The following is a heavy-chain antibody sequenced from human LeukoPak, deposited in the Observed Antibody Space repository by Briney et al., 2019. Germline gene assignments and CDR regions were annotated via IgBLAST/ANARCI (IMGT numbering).Heavy chain of an antibody. Sequence: SETLSLTCTLSGTSISSSSYYWGWIRQPPGKGLEWIGSIYSSGSTYYNPSLKSRVTMSVDTSKKQFSLKLSSVTAADTAVYYCARGVGSSNWYVLFDYWGQGTLVTVSS. CDR1: GTSISSSSYY. D-gene: IGHD6-13*01. V-gene: IGHV4-39*07. J-gene: IGHJ4*02. CDR3: ARGVGSSNWYVLFDY. CDR2: IYSSGST.